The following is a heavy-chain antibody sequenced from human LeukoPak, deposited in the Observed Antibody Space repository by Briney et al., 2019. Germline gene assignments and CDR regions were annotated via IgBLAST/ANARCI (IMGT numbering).Heavy chain of an antibody. V-gene: IGHV4-34*01. CDR3: ARYTLISSGWYFDY. D-gene: IGHD6-19*01. J-gene: IGHJ4*02. Sequence: SGTLSLTCAVYGGSFSGYYWSWIRQPPGKGLEWIGEISHSGSTNYNPSLKSRVTISVDTSKNQFSLKLSSVTAADTAVYYCARYTLISSGWYFDYWGQGTLVTVSS. CDR2: ISHSGST. CDR1: GGSFSGYY.